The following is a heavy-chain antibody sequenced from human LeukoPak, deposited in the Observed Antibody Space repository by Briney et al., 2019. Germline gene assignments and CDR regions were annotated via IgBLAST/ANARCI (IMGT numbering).Heavy chain of an antibody. CDR1: GGTFISYT. V-gene: IGHV1-69*10. J-gene: IGHJ4*02. CDR3: AFHSGSYTQENFDY. D-gene: IGHD1-26*01. Sequence: SVKVSCKASGGTFISYTISWVRQAPGQGLEWMGGIIPILGIANYAQKFQGRVTITADKSTSTAYMELSSLRSEDTAVYYCAFHSGSYTQENFDYWGQGTLVTVSS. CDR2: IIPILGIA.